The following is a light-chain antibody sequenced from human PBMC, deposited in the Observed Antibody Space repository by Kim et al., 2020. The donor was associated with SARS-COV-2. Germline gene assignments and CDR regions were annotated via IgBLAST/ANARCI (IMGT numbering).Light chain of an antibody. V-gene: IGKV3-11*01. J-gene: IGKJ4*01. CDR3: QQRSNWPPETT. Sequence: RADRATVACRASQRCSSSLALYTQYPRQAPRPLLYYSSNRSTGIPARFSGSGSGTDFTLTISSLEPQDFAVYYCQQRSNWPPETTFGGGTKVDIK. CDR2: YSS. CDR1: QRCSSS.